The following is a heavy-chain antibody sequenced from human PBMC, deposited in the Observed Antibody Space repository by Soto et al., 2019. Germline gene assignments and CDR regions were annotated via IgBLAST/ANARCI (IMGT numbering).Heavy chain of an antibody. J-gene: IGHJ4*02. D-gene: IGHD3-10*01. CDR2: IKSKTDGGTT. V-gene: IGHV3-15*07. CDR3: TSPQWFVGDY. Sequence: GGSLRLSCAASGFTFSNAWMNWVRQAPGKGLEWVGRIKSKTDGGTTEYAASVKGRFTISRDDSKSIAYLQMNSLKTEDTAVYYCTSPQWFVGDYWGQGTLVTVSS. CDR1: GFTFSNAW.